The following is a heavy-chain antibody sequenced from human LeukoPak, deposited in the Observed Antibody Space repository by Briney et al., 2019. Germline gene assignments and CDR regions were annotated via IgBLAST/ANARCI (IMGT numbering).Heavy chain of an antibody. Sequence: SETLSLTCIVSGGSISRSSYYWGWIRPPPGKGLEWIGSIYYSGNTYYNPSLKSRVTISVDRTKNQFSQKLSSVTAADTAVYYCARHENRNDGFDYWGQGTLVTVSS. V-gene: IGHV4-39*01. CDR1: GGSISRSSYY. CDR3: ARHENRNDGFDY. D-gene: IGHD1-1*01. CDR2: IYYSGNT. J-gene: IGHJ4*02.